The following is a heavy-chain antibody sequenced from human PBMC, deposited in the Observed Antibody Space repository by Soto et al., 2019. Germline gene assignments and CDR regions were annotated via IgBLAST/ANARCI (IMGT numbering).Heavy chain of an antibody. J-gene: IGHJ4*02. D-gene: IGHD3-9*01. V-gene: IGHV4-34*01. CDR1: GGSFSGYY. CDR2: INHSGST. CDR3: ARLRGLRYFDWLPHPTYYFDY. Sequence: SETLSLTCAVYGGSFSGYYWSWVRQPPGKGLEWIGEINHSGSTNYNPSLKSRVTISVDTSKNQFSLKLSSVTAADTAVYYCARLRGLRYFDWLPHPTYYFDYWGQGTLVTVSS.